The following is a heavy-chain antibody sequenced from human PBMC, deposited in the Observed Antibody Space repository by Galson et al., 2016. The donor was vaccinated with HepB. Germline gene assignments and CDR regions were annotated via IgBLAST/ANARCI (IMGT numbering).Heavy chain of an antibody. D-gene: IGHD2-15*01. J-gene: IGHJ4*02. CDR3: ARGRRIEVVVTATQIRPSIFDY. CDR2: VNPNSGNT. V-gene: IGHV1-8*01. Sequence: SVKVSCKASGYTFTSYDINWVRQAAGQGLEWMGWVNPNSGNTGYAQKFQGRVTMSRNTSISTAYMELSSLRSEDTAVYYCARGRRIEVVVTATQIRPSIFDYWGQGTVVTVSS. CDR1: GYTFTSYD.